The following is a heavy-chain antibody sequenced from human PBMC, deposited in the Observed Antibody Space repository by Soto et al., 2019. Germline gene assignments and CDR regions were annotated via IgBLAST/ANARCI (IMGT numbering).Heavy chain of an antibody. CDR3: ARDLWDSSGYYNWFDP. Sequence: SETLSLTCTVSGGSVSSGSYYWSWIRQPPGKGLEWIGYIYYSGSTNYNPSLKSRVTISVDTSKNQFSLKLSSVTAADTAVYYCARDLWDSSGYYNWFDPWGQGTLVTVSS. V-gene: IGHV4-61*01. CDR1: GGSVSSGSYY. D-gene: IGHD3-22*01. J-gene: IGHJ5*02. CDR2: IYYSGST.